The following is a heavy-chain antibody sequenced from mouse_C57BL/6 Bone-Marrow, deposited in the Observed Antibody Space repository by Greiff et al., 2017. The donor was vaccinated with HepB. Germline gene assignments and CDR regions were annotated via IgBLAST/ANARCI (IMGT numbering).Heavy chain of an antibody. CDR1: GFSFNTYA. D-gene: IGHD1-1*01. J-gene: IGHJ2*01. Sequence: EVQLVESGGGLVQPKGSLKLSCAASGFSFNTYAMNWVRQAPGKGLEWVARIRSKSNNYATYYADSVKDRFTISRDDSESMLYLQMNNLKTEDTAMYYCVRDYGSSYWYFDYWGQGTTLTVSS. V-gene: IGHV10-1*01. CDR2: IRSKSNNYAT. CDR3: VRDYGSSYWYFDY.